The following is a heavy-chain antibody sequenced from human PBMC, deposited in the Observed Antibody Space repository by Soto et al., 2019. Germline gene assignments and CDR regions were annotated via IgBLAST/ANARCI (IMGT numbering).Heavy chain of an antibody. V-gene: IGHV2-5*02. CDR1: GFSLSSRGVG. D-gene: IGHD3-10*01. CDR2: TYWDDDK. J-gene: IGHJ4*02. CDR3: AHRPGGSPFEDHFDY. Sequence: QITLKESGPTLVNPTQTLTLTCTFSGFSLSSRGVGVGWIRQPPGKALEWLAFTYWDDDKRYSPSLKSRLTITKDTSKNQVVLTMTNMVPVDTATYYCAHRPGGSPFEDHFDYWGQGTLVIVSS.